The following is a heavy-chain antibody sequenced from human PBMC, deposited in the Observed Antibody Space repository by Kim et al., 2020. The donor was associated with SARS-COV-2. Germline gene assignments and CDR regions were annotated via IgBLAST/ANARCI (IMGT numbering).Heavy chain of an antibody. D-gene: IGHD3-9*01. CDR1: GFTFSSYA. CDR2: ISYDGSNK. V-gene: IGHV3-30-3*01. J-gene: IGHJ4*02. CDR3: ARDPWGDFDWLTEQNYLDY. Sequence: GGSLRLSCAASGFTFSSYAMHWVRQAPGKGLEWVAVISYDGSNKYYADSVKGRFTISRDNSKNTLYLQMNSLRAEDTAVYYCARDPWGDFDWLTEQNYLDYWGQGTLVTVSS.